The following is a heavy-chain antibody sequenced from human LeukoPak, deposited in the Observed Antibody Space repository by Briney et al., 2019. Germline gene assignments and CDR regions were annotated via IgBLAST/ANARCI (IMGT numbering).Heavy chain of an antibody. D-gene: IGHD4-17*01. CDR1: GGTFSSHG. V-gene: IGHV1-69*04. CDR2: IIPIVGIA. Sequence: ASVKVSCKASGGTFSSHGISWARQAPGQGLEWMGRIIPIVGIANYAQKFQGRVTITTDESTSTAYMELSSLRSEDTAVYYCARDYGDDDLDYWGQGTLVTVSS. CDR3: ARDYGDDDLDY. J-gene: IGHJ4*02.